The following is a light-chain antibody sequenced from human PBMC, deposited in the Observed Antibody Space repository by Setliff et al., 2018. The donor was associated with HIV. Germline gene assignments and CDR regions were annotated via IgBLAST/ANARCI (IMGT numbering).Light chain of an antibody. CDR2: DVK. V-gene: IGLV2-14*01. J-gene: IGLJ1*01. CDR3: SSYTSSSTLYV. Sequence: QSALTQPASVSGSPGQSITLSCTGTSSDVGGYNYVSWYQQHPDKAPKLMIYDVKNRPSGVSDRFSGSKSGNTASLTISGLQAEDEADYYCSSYTSSSTLYVFGTGTRVTV. CDR1: SSDVGGYNY.